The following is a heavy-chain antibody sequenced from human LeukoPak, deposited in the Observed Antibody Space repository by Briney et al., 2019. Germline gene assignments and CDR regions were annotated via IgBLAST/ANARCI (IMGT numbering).Heavy chain of an antibody. D-gene: IGHD1-7*01. CDR3: TRVDWNWNYSDY. Sequence: GASVKVSCKASGYTFTAYYLSWVRQAPGQGLEWMGWLNPNSGGTSYAQKFQGRVTMTRDTSISTAYVELSTLTSDDTAVYHCTRVDWNWNYSDYWGQGTLVTVSS. CDR2: LNPNSGGT. V-gene: IGHV1-2*02. J-gene: IGHJ4*02. CDR1: GYTFTAYY.